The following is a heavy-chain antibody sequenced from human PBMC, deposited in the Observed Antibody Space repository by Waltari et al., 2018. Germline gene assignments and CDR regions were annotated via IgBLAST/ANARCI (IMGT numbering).Heavy chain of an antibody. V-gene: IGHV3-30-3*01. CDR1: GFTFSSYA. Sequence: QVQLVESGGGVAQPGRSLRLSCAASGFTFSSYAMHWVRQAPGKGLEWVAVISYDGSNKYYADSVKGRFTISRDNSKNTLYLQMNSLRAEDTAVYYCARDWGDQLDAFDIWGQGTMVTVSS. CDR3: ARDWGDQLDAFDI. D-gene: IGHD2-2*01. CDR2: ISYDGSNK. J-gene: IGHJ3*02.